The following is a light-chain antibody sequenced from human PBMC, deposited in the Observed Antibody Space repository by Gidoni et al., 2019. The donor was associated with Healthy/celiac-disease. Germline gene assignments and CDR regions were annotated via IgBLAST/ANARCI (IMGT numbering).Light chain of an antibody. Sequence: SYELTQPPSVSVSPGQTASITCSGYKLVDKYACWYQQKPGQSPVLVIYQDSKRPSGIPERFSGSNSGNTAPLTISGTQAMYEADYYCQAWDISTMVFGGGTKLPVL. J-gene: IGLJ2*01. CDR2: QDS. CDR3: QAWDISTMV. V-gene: IGLV3-1*01. CDR1: KLVDKY.